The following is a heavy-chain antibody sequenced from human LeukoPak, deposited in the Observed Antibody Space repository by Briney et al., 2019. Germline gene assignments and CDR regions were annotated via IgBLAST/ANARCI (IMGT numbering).Heavy chain of an antibody. V-gene: IGHV3-7*03. CDR3: ARGGGLDV. D-gene: IGHD3-16*01. J-gene: IGHJ6*02. Sequence: PGGSLRLSCAASGFTFSSYAMSWVRQAPGKGLEWVASINHDGNVNYYVDSVKGRFTISRDKAKNSLYLQMSNLRAEDTAVYFCARGGGLDVWGQGATVTVSS. CDR1: GFTFSSYA. CDR2: INHDGNVN.